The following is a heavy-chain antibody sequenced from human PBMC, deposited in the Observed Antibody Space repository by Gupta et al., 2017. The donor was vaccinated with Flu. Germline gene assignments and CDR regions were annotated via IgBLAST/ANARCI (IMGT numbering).Heavy chain of an antibody. CDR3: AKGGSHNWNYDGDY. D-gene: IGHD1-7*01. V-gene: IGHV3-30*18. CDR2: MSDDGSNP. CDR1: GLTFSDYS. Sequence: QAQLVQSGGGVVQPGTSRRFSGAPSGLTFSDYSMHWVRQAPGKGLEWMAVMSDDGSNPWYADSVRGRFTISRDNSKNTLFLQMNSLRADDTAVYYCAKGGSHNWNYDGDYWGQGTLVTVSS. J-gene: IGHJ4*02.